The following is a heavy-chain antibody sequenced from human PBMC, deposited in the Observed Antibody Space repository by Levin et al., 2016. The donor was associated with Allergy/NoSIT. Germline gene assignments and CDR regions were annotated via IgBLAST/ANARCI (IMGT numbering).Heavy chain of an antibody. J-gene: IGHJ4*02. CDR3: AKDRPPYYSSSFSFDY. CDR1: GFTFSSYG. D-gene: IGHD6-13*01. V-gene: IGHV3-30*18. Sequence: GGSLRLSCAASGFTFSSYGMHWVRQAPGKGLEWVAVISYDGSNKYYADSVKGRFTISRDNSKNTLYLQMNSLRAEDTAVYYCAKDRPPYYSSSFSFDYWGQGTLVTVSS. CDR2: ISYDGSNK.